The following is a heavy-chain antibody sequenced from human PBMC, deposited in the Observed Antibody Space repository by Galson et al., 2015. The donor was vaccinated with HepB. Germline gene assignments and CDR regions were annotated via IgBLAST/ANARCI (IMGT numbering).Heavy chain of an antibody. J-gene: IGHJ4*02. V-gene: IGHV3-73*01. CDR2: IRSKAKSYET. Sequence: SLRLSCAAPGFSFSGSAMHWVRQASGHGLEWVGLIRSKAKSYETVYAASVKGRFTISRDDSKNTAYLQMNRLRVEDTAVYYCTAGGGNGDYWGQGTLVTVSS. D-gene: IGHD4-23*01. CDR1: GFSFSGSA. CDR3: TAGGGNGDY.